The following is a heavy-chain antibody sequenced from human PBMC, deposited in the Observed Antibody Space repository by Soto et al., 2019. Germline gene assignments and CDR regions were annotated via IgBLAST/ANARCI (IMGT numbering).Heavy chain of an antibody. CDR2: IYYSGST. Sequence: SETLSLTCTVSGGSISSGDYYWSWIRQPPGKGLEWIGYIYYSGSTYYNPSLKSRVTISVDTSKNQFSLKLSSVTAADTAVYYCARVGWEKYSSSWYSFEGLLYCYYGMDVWGQGTTVTVSS. CDR3: ARVGWEKYSSSWYSFEGLLYCYYGMDV. CDR1: GGSISSGDYY. D-gene: IGHD6-13*01. V-gene: IGHV4-30-4*01. J-gene: IGHJ6*02.